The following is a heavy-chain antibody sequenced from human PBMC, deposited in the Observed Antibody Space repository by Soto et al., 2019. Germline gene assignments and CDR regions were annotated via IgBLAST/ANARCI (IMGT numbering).Heavy chain of an antibody. D-gene: IGHD6-19*01. Sequence: SVKVSCKASGGTFSSYAISWVRQAPGQGLEWMGGIIPIFGTANYAQKFQGRVTITADKSTSTAYMELSSLRSEDTAVYYCASSETQYSSGYYYFDYWGQGTLVTVS. CDR3: ASSETQYSSGYYYFDY. J-gene: IGHJ4*02. CDR1: GGTFSSYA. V-gene: IGHV1-69*06. CDR2: IIPIFGTA.